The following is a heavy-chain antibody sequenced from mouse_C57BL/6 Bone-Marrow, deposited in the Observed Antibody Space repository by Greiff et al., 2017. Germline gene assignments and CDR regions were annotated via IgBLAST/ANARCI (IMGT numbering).Heavy chain of an antibody. V-gene: IGHV1-54*01. J-gene: IGHJ3*01. D-gene: IGHD4-1*01. CDR1: GYAFTNYL. CDR3: ARSNNWDTWVAY. Sequence: VQLQQSGAELVRPGTSVKVSCKASGYAFTNYLIEWVKQRPGQGLEWIGVINPGGGGTNYNEKFKGKATMTGDKSSSTAYMQLSSLTSEDSAVLFCARSNNWDTWVAYWGQGTLVTVSA. CDR2: INPGGGGT.